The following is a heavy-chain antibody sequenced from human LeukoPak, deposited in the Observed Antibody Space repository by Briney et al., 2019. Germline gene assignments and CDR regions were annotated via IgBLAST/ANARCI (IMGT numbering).Heavy chain of an antibody. CDR2: IYSSGST. Sequence: SETLSLTCTVSGGSISSYYWSWIRQSPGKGLEWIGYIYSSGSTNYNPSLKTRITISVDKSKNQFSLTLSSVAAADTAVYYCARDRAIVGRNWFDPWGQGNLVIVSS. D-gene: IGHD1-26*01. J-gene: IGHJ5*02. V-gene: IGHV4-59*12. CDR3: ARDRAIVGRNWFDP. CDR1: GGSISSYY.